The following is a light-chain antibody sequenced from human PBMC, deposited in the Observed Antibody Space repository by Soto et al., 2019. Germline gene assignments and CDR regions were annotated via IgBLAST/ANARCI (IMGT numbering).Light chain of an antibody. CDR1: QSVDTN. Sequence: EVVMTQSPATLSVSPGDRATLSCRASQSVDTNVVWYQQKPGQPPRLLVHSASIRATGVPARFTGIGSVTDFTLTISGLQSDDFAIYYCQKYYNWPPYTFGQWTRLQIK. CDR2: SAS. CDR3: QKYYNWPPYT. J-gene: IGKJ2*01. V-gene: IGKV3-15*01.